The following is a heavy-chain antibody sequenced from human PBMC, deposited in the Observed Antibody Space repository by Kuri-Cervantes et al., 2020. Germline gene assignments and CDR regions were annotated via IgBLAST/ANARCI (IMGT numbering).Heavy chain of an antibody. CDR2: ISGSGGST. Sequence: GESLKISCAAPGFTFSSYAMSWVRQAPGKGLEWVSAISGSGGSTYYADSVKGRFTISRDNSKNTLSLQMNSLRAEDTAVYYCAKSISWPYDAFDIWGQGTMVTVSS. CDR1: GFTFSSYA. CDR3: AKSISWPYDAFDI. D-gene: IGHD6-13*01. J-gene: IGHJ3*02. V-gene: IGHV3-23*01.